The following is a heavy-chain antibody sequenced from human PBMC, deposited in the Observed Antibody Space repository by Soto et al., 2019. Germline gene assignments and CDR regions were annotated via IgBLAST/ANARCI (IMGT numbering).Heavy chain of an antibody. Sequence: GGSLRLSCAASGFTFTNYAMTWVRQAPGKGLEWVSISSGSGSGGSTNYADSVKGRFAISRDNSKNTLYLQMNSLRVEDTAVYYCAKDRDDYRNYVFDYWGQGTLVTVSS. CDR1: GFTFTNYA. CDR3: AKDRDDYRNYVFDY. J-gene: IGHJ4*02. D-gene: IGHD4-4*01. CDR2: SSGSGSGGST. V-gene: IGHV3-23*01.